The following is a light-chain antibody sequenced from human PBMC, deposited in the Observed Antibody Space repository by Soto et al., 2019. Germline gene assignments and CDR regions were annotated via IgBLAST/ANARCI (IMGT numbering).Light chain of an antibody. CDR3: QQYNNWPRT. CDR2: GAT. V-gene: IGKV3-15*01. Sequence: ERVMTQSPAPLSVSPGEIATLSCSASQSVNSNLAWSQKKPGQAPRLLIYGATTSATGIHARFSGGGSGTDFTLTISSLQSEDFAVYYCQQYNNWPRTFGQGTKLQIK. J-gene: IGKJ2*01. CDR1: QSVNSN.